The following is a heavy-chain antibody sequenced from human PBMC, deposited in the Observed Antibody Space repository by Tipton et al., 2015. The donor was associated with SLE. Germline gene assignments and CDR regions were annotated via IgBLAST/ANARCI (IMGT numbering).Heavy chain of an antibody. CDR3: ASLQLASYFMDV. J-gene: IGHJ6*03. V-gene: IGHV4-34*01. CDR2: INHSGST. Sequence: TLSLTCAVYGGSFSGYYWSWIRLPPGKGLEWIGEINHSGSTNYNPSLKSRVTISVDTSKNQFSLKLGSVTAADTAVYYCASLQLASYFMDVWGKGTTVTVSS. CDR1: GGSFSGYY. D-gene: IGHD6-13*01.